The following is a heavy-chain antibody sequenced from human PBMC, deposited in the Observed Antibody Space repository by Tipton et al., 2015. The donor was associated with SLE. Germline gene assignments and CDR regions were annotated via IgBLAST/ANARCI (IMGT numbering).Heavy chain of an antibody. J-gene: IGHJ4*02. D-gene: IGHD6-6*01. CDR3: ARERETLAALDY. CDR1: GFTFSSYW. CDR2: IKQDGSEK. Sequence: SLRFSCAASGFTFSSYWMSWVRQAPGKGLEWVANIKQDGSEKYYVDSVKGRFTISRDNAKNSLYLQMNSLRAEDTAVYYCARERETLAALDYWGQGTLVTVSS. V-gene: IGHV3-7*01.